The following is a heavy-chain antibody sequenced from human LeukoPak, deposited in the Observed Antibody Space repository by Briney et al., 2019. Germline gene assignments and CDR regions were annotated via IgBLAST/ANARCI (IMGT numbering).Heavy chain of an antibody. Sequence: ASVKVSCKASGYTFTSYYMHWVRQAPGQGLEWMGIINPSGGSTSYAQKFQGRVTMTRDMSTSTVYMELSSLRSEDTAVYCCARDASGSYYFDYWGQGTLVTVSS. D-gene: IGHD1-26*01. CDR2: INPSGGST. J-gene: IGHJ4*02. CDR1: GYTFTSYY. CDR3: ARDASGSYYFDY. V-gene: IGHV1-46*01.